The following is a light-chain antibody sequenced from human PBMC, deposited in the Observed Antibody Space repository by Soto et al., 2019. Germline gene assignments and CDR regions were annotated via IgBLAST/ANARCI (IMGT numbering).Light chain of an antibody. CDR2: EGS. CDR1: SSDVGSYNL. Sequence: QSVLTQPASVSGSPGQSITISCTGTSSDVGSYNLVSWYQQHPGKAPKLMIYEGSKRPSGVSNRFSGSKSGNTASLTISGLQDEDDADYYCCSYAGSNVVFGGGTKLTVL. CDR3: CSYAGSNVV. V-gene: IGLV2-23*01. J-gene: IGLJ2*01.